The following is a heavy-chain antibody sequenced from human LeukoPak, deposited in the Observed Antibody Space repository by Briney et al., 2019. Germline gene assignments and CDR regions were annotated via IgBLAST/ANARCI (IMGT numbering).Heavy chain of an antibody. CDR1: GGSIVSYY. CDR2: IYYTGST. D-gene: IGHD6-25*01. Sequence: SETLSLTCTDSGGSIVSYYWSWIRQPPGKGLEWIGYIYYTGSTNYNPSLKSRVTISVDTSKNQFSLKLSSVTAADTAVYYCARYLAARYFDLWGRGALVSVSS. CDR3: ARYLAARYFDL. J-gene: IGHJ2*01. V-gene: IGHV4-59*08.